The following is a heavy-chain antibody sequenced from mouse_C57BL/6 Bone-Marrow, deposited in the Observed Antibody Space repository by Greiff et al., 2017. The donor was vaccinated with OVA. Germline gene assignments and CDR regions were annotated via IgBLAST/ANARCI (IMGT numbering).Heavy chain of an antibody. CDR2: ISSGGSYT. CDR1: GLTFSSYG. D-gene: IGHD1-1*01. V-gene: IGHV5-6*01. Sequence: DVHLVESGGDLVKPGGSLKLSCAASGLTFSSYGMSWVRQTPDKRLEWVATISSGGSYTYYPDSVKGRFTISRDNAKNTLYLQMSSLKSEDTAMYYCARHGDYGSFFDYWGQGTTLTVSS. CDR3: ARHGDYGSFFDY. J-gene: IGHJ2*01.